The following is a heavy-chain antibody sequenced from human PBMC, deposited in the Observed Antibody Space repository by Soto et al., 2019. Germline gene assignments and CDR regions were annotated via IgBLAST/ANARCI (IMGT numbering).Heavy chain of an antibody. CDR1: GFIFSNYW. J-gene: IGHJ4*02. CDR3: AGGRGWIFDY. CDR2: IKQDGSEK. V-gene: IGHV3-7*01. Sequence: EVQLVESGGGLVQPGGSLRLSCATSGFIFSNYWMSWFRQAPGKGLEWVADIKQDGSEKNLLGSVKGRFTISRDNARNSLHLQMNSLSAEDTAMYFCAGGRGWIFDYWGQGTLVTVSS. D-gene: IGHD6-19*01.